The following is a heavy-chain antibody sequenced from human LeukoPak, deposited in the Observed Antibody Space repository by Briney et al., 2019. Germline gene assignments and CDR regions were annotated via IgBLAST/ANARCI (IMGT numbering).Heavy chain of an antibody. J-gene: IGHJ6*02. V-gene: IGHV4-34*01. CDR1: GGSFSGYY. CDR2: INHSGST. CDR3: ARKRWLQYYYYGMDV. D-gene: IGHD5-24*01. Sequence: SETLSLTCAVYGGSFSGYYWSWIRQPPGEGLEWIGEINHSGSTNYNPSLKSRVTISVDTSKNQFSLKLSSVTATDTAVYYCARKRWLQYYYYGMDVWGQGTTVTVSS.